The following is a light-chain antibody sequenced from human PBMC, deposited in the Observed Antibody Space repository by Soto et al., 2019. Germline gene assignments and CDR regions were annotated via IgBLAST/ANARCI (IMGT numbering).Light chain of an antibody. CDR3: QQYYDWPIT. CDR1: QSISSL. V-gene: IGKV3-15*01. CDR2: SAS. Sequence: IGLTQSPAPLSVSPGERATLSCMASQSISSLLAWYQQKPGQAPRLLIYSASTRATGIPARFSGSGSGADFTLTISSLQSEDFAVYYCQQYYDWPITFGQGTRLEI. J-gene: IGKJ5*01.